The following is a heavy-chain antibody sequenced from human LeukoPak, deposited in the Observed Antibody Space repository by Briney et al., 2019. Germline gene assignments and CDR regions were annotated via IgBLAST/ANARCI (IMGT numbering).Heavy chain of an antibody. CDR1: GFTLSSYS. Sequence: GGSLRLSCAASGFTLSSYSMNWVRQAPGKGLEWVSAISGSGGSTYYADSVKGRFTISRDNSKNTLYLQMNSLRAEDTAVYYCAKRGGTTVTTFDYWGQGTLVTVSS. J-gene: IGHJ4*02. V-gene: IGHV3-23*01. D-gene: IGHD4-17*01. CDR2: ISGSGGST. CDR3: AKRGGTTVTTFDY.